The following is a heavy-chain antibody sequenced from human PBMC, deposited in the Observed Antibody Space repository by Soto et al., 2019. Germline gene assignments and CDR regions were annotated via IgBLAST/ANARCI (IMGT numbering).Heavy chain of an antibody. J-gene: IGHJ4*02. CDR1: GGTFSSYA. D-gene: IGHD1-26*01. CDR3: ARGFRWEQYYFDY. CDR2: IIPIFGTA. V-gene: IGHV1-69*13. Sequence: SVKVSCKASGGTFSSYAISWVRQAPGQGLEWMGGIIPIFGTANYAQKFQGRVTITADESTSTAYMELSSLRSEDTAVCYCARGFRWEQYYFDYWGQGTLVTVSS.